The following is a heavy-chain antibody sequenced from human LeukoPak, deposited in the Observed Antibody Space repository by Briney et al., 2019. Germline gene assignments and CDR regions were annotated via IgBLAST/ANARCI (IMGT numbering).Heavy chain of an antibody. CDR3: TKVFYGGNSRDGFDI. CDR1: GFSFSRYE. V-gene: IGHV3-48*03. Sequence: GGSLRLYCAASGFSFSRYEMNWVRQAPGKGLEWVSYITSSGSTTYYADSVKGRFTISRDNAKNSLYLQMNSLRAEDTAVYYCTKVFYGGNSRDGFDIWGQGTMVTVSS. CDR2: ITSSGSTT. J-gene: IGHJ3*02. D-gene: IGHD4-23*01.